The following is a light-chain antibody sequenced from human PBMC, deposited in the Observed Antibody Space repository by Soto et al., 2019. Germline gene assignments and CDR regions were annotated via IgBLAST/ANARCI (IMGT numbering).Light chain of an antibody. CDR2: RAS. CDR3: QQSRT. CDR1: QNVGGS. V-gene: IGKV3-15*01. Sequence: LMTQSPGTLSVSPGERATLSCRASQNVGGSVAWYQQKPGQAPRLLIYRASTRATGIPARFSGGGSGTEFTLTISSLQSEDFAVYYCQQSRTFAQGTKVDIK. J-gene: IGKJ2*01.